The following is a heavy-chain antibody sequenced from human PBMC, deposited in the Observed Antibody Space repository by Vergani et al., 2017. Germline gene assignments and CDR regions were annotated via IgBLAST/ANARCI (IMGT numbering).Heavy chain of an antibody. J-gene: IGHJ4*02. CDR3: AQCANSVPRLPVY. Sequence: QVQLVESGGGIVQPGTSLRLSCVASGFTFSSHAIHWVRRAPGKGLEWVAVISTDGTKKFYGDSVKGRFTISRDNSKSTLFLQMNGLTSEDTAIYYCAQCANSVPRLPVYGGQGALVAVSS. D-gene: IGHD5/OR15-5a*01. CDR2: ISTDGTKK. V-gene: IGHV3-30*03. CDR1: GFTFSSHA.